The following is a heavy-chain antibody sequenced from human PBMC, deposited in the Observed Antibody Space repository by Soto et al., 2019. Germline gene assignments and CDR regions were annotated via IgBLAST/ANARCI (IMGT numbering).Heavy chain of an antibody. CDR2: ISYDGSNK. D-gene: IGHD5-12*01. Sequence: QVQLVESGGGVVQPGRSLRLSCAASGFTFSSYGMHWVRQAPGKGLEWVAVISYDGSNKYYADSVKGRFTISRDNSKNTLYQQMTSVRAEDTAVYYWARGQGWSIVATPDYYYGMDVGAQGTTVTVSS. CDR3: ARGQGWSIVATPDYYYGMDV. V-gene: IGHV3-30*03. J-gene: IGHJ6*02. CDR1: GFTFSSYG.